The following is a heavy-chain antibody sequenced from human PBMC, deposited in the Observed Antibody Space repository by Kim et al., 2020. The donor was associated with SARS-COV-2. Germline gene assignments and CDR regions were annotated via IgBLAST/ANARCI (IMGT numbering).Heavy chain of an antibody. CDR1: GGTFSNYY. CDR3: ARGHYDFWGGYIRSFDY. V-gene: IGHV4-34*01. D-gene: IGHD3-3*01. CDR2: INHSGST. J-gene: IGHJ4*01. Sequence: SETLSLTCTVYGGTFSNYYWSWIRQPPGKGLEWIGEINHSGSTNYNPSLKSRVTISVDTSKNQFSLKLSSVTAADTAVYYCARGHYDFWGGYIRSFDYWG.